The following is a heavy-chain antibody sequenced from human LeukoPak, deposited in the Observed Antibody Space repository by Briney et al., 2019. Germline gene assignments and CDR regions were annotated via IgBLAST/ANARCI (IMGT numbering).Heavy chain of an antibody. CDR1: GGSISSGDYY. CDR2: IYYNGSP. Sequence: ASQTLSLTCTVSGGSISSGDYYWRGIRQPPEKILEWSGYIYYNGSPYSKPSLKSQLTISVDTAKSQFSLKLSSVTAADTAVYYCARGGGGYNYSHDDFDIWGQGTMVTVSS. V-gene: IGHV4-30-4*08. D-gene: IGHD5-24*01. CDR3: ARGGGGYNYSHDDFDI. J-gene: IGHJ3*02.